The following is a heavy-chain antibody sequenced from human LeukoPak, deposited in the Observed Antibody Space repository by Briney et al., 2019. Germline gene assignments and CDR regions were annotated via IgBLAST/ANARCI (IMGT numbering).Heavy chain of an antibody. CDR3: ARDLANYYYSRMDV. CDR1: GFTLSTYA. CDR2: ISYDGSNK. Sequence: GRSLRLSCAAPGFTLSTYAMNWLRQAPGKGLEWVAVISYDGSNKYYADSVKGRFTISRDNSKNPLYLQMTSLRAEHTAVYYCARDLANYYYSRMDVWGKGTTATVSS. J-gene: IGHJ6*04. V-gene: IGHV3-30*04.